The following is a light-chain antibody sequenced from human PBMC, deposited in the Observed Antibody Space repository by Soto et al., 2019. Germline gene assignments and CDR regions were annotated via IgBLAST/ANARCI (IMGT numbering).Light chain of an antibody. CDR3: QQRSTWPPGLT. Sequence: EIVLTQSPATLSLSPGEIATLSCRASQSISTYLAWYQQKPGQAPRLLIYDVSKRAAGVPARFSGSGSGTDFTLTISRLEPEDFAVYYCQQRSTWPPGLTFGGGTKVEI. CDR2: DVS. J-gene: IGKJ4*01. CDR1: QSISTY. V-gene: IGKV3-11*01.